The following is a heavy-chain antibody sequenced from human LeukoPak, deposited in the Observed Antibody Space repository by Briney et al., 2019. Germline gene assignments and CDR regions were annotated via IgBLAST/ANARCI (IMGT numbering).Heavy chain of an antibody. CDR1: GFTFDDYA. Sequence: GGSLRLSCAASGFTFDDYAMHWVRQAPGKGLEWVSLINWDGGSSYYADSAKGRFTISRDNGKNSLYLQMNSLRADDTGLYYCVEDLTSRGGSAALDLWGQGTLVTVSS. D-gene: IGHD3-16*01. V-gene: IGHV3-43D*03. J-gene: IGHJ5*02. CDR2: INWDGGSS. CDR3: VEDLTSRGGSAALDL.